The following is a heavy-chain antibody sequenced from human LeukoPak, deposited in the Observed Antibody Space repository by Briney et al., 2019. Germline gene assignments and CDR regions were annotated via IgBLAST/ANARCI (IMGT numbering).Heavy chain of an antibody. CDR2: INPNSGGT. D-gene: IGHD3-22*01. CDR1: AYSFTDYY. Sequence: ASVKVSCKASAYSFTDYYIHWVRQAPGQGGEWRGRINPNSGGTDYAQKFQCSVTMTRATSISTAYMELSRLRSDDTAVYYCARSSPTYYFDSSGYYYGDYWGQGTLVIVSS. CDR3: ARSSPTYYFDSSGYYYGDY. J-gene: IGHJ4*02. V-gene: IGHV1-2*06.